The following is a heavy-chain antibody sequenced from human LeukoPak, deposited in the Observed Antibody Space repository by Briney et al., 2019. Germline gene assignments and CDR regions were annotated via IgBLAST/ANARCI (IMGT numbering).Heavy chain of an antibody. CDR3: AKLGSGDYGDYEDAFDI. CDR2: ISGSGGST. D-gene: IGHD4-17*01. J-gene: IGHJ3*02. CDR1: GFTFSSYA. Sequence: PGRSLRLSCAASGFTFSSYAMSWVRQAPGKGLEWVSAISGSGGSTYYADSVKGRFTISRDNSKNTLYLQMNSLRAEDTAVYYCAKLGSGDYGDYEDAFDIWGQGTMVTVSS. V-gene: IGHV3-23*01.